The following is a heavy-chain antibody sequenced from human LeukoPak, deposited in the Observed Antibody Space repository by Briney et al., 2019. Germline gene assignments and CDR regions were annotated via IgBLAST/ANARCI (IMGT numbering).Heavy chain of an antibody. CDR1: GFIFSSYG. V-gene: IGHV3-33*01. Sequence: GGSLRLSCAASGFIFSSYGMHWVRQAPGKGLEWVAVIWYDGSNKYYADSVKGRFTISRDNSKNTLYLQMNSLRAEDTAVYYCARDDGESSMDVWGQGTTVTVS. CDR2: IWYDGSNK. CDR3: ARDDGESSMDV. D-gene: IGHD3-16*02. J-gene: IGHJ6*02.